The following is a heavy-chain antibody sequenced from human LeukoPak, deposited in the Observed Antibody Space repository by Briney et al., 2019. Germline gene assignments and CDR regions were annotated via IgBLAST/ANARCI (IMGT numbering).Heavy chain of an antibody. CDR1: GFTFSSYG. J-gene: IGHJ1*01. CDR3: AKGSPYCSGGSCYSGEYFQH. D-gene: IGHD2-15*01. Sequence: GGSLRLSCAASGFTFSSYGMHWVRQAPGKGLEWVAVISYDGSNKYYADSVKGRFTISRDNSKNTLYLQMNSLRAEDTAVYYCAKGSPYCSGGSCYSGEYFQHWGQGTLVTVSS. V-gene: IGHV3-30*18. CDR2: ISYDGSNK.